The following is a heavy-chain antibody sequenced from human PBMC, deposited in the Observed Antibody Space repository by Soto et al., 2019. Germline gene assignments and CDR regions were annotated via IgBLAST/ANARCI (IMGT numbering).Heavy chain of an antibody. V-gene: IGHV3-23*01. D-gene: IGHD2-2*01. CDR2: IGESGTPT. J-gene: IGHJ6*02. CDR1: GFTFSNYA. CDR3: ARYIPGVRYYGMDV. Sequence: GGSLRLSCAASGFTFSNYAMKWFRQAPGKGLEWVSLIGESGTPTYYADSVKGRFTISRDNSGSTLFLEMYSLRAEDTAVYYCARYIPGVRYYGMDVWGQRTTVTVSS.